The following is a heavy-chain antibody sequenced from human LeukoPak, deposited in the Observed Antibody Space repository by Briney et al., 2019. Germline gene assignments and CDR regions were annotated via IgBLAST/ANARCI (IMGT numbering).Heavy chain of an antibody. J-gene: IGHJ4*02. CDR1: GFTVSSNY. CDR3: ARGQSSTSCCHFDY. Sequence: GGSLRLSCAASGFTVSSNYMSWVRQAPGKGLEWGSVIYSGGSTYYADSVKGRFTISRDNSKDTLYLQMNSLRAEDTAVYYCARGQSSTSCCHFDYWGQGTLVTVSS. V-gene: IGHV3-66*02. CDR2: IYSGGST. D-gene: IGHD2-2*01.